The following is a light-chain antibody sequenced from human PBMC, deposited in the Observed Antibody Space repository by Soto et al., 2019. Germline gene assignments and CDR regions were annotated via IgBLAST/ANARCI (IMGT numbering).Light chain of an antibody. V-gene: IGKV1-27*01. CDR1: QGISHY. CDR2: DAN. CDR3: QKYNSAPRT. J-gene: IGKJ1*01. Sequence: IQMTQSPSSLSASVGDRATITCRASQGISHYLAWYQQRPGQVPKLLIHDANILQSGVPSRFSGSGSGTDFTLTISSLQPEDVATYYCQKYNSAPRTFGQGTKVDIK.